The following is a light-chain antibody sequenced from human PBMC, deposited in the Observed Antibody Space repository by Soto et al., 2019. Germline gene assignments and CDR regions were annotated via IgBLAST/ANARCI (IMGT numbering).Light chain of an antibody. V-gene: IGLV1-40*01. J-gene: IGLJ1*01. CDR2: GNN. CDR3: QSYDSSLSFYV. CDR1: SSNIGAGFD. Sequence: QAALTQPRSVCGAPGQGVTISCTGSSSNIGAGFDVHWYQQLPGTVPKLLIYGNNNRPSGVPDRFSGSKSGTSASLAISGLQTEDEADYYCQSYDSSLSFYVFGTGTKVTVL.